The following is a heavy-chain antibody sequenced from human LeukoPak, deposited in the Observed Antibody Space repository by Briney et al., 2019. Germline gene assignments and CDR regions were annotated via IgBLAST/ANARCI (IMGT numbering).Heavy chain of an antibody. Sequence: GASVKVSCKASGYTFSGYYIHWVRQAPGQGLEWMGRINPNNGGTNYAQKFQGRVTMTRDMSMSTAYMELSRLRSDDTAVYYCAGDDNSSGYRPFDIWGQGTIVTVPS. V-gene: IGHV1-2*06. CDR3: AGDDNSSGYRPFDI. CDR1: GYTFSGYY. J-gene: IGHJ3*02. D-gene: IGHD3-22*01. CDR2: INPNNGGT.